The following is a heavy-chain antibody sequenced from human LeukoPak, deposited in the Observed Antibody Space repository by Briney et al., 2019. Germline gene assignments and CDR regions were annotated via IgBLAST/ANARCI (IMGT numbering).Heavy chain of an antibody. Sequence: PSETLSLTCAVYGGSFSGYYWSWIRQPPGKGLEWIGEINHSGSTNYNPSLKSRVTISVDTSKNQFSLKLSSVTAADTAVYYCARVVRYFDWLKGSWFDPWGQGTLVTVSS. D-gene: IGHD3-9*01. J-gene: IGHJ5*02. CDR1: GGSFSGYY. V-gene: IGHV4-34*01. CDR3: ARVVRYFDWLKGSWFDP. CDR2: INHSGST.